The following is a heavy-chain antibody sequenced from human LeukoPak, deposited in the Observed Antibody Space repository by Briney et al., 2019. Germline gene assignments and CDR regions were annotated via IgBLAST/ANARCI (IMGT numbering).Heavy chain of an antibody. J-gene: IGHJ3*02. CDR3: ARAPRGVVMGGNAFDI. V-gene: IGHV3-64*01. CDR1: GFTFSSYA. Sequence: PGGSLRLSCAASGFTFSSYAMHWVRQAPGKGLEYVSAISSNGGSTYYANSVKGRFTIYRDNSKNTLYLQMGSLRAEDMAVYYCARAPRGVVMGGNAFDIWGQGTMVTVSS. D-gene: IGHD4-23*01. CDR2: ISSNGGST.